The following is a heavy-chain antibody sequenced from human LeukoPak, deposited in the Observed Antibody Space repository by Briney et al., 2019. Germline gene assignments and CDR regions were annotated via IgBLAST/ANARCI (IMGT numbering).Heavy chain of an antibody. Sequence: GASVKVSCKASGYTFTSYGISWVRQAPGQGLEWMGWISAYNGNTNYAQKLQGRVTTTEDTSTDTAYMELSSLRSEDTAVYYCATDLGYCSSTSCYTQPLAYWGQGTLVTVSS. D-gene: IGHD2-2*02. V-gene: IGHV1-18*01. CDR3: ATDLGYCSSTSCYTQPLAY. J-gene: IGHJ4*02. CDR2: ISAYNGNT. CDR1: GYTFTSYG.